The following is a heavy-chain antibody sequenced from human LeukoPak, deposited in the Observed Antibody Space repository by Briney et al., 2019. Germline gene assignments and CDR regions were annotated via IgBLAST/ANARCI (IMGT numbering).Heavy chain of an antibody. CDR1: GYTFTIYG. CDR3: ARGAVRGVIIIGQDY. J-gene: IGHJ4*02. V-gene: IGHV1-18*01. D-gene: IGHD3-10*01. CDR2: ISAYNGNT. Sequence: ASVKLSCTASGYTFTIYGISWVRQAPGQGLEWMGWISAYNGNTNYTQKLQGRVTMTIDTSTSTAYMELSSLRSEDTAVYYCARGAVRGVIIIGQDYWGQGTLVTVSS.